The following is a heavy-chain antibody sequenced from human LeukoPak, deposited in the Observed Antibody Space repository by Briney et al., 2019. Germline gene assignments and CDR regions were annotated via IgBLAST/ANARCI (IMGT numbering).Heavy chain of an antibody. D-gene: IGHD4/OR15-4a*01. CDR2: IYSAGIT. J-gene: IGHJ4*02. Sequence: GGSLRLSCTVSGFTVSSNSMSWVRQAPGKGLEWVSFIYSAGITHYSDSVKGRFTISIDNSKNSLYLQMNSLRVQDTAAYYCARRAGAYSHPYDYWGQGTLVTVSS. V-gene: IGHV3-53*01. CDR1: GFTVSSNS. CDR3: ARRAGAYSHPYDY.